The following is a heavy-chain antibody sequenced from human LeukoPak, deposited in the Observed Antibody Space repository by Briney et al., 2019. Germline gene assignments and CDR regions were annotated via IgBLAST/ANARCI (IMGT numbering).Heavy chain of an antibody. J-gene: IGHJ4*02. V-gene: IGHV3-7*01. CDR2: IKQDGSEK. Sequence: GGSLRLSCAASGFTFSSYEMIWVRQAPGKGLEWVANIKQDGSEKYYVDSVKGRFTISRDNAKNSLYLQMNSLRAEDTAVYYCVRDGDDYWGQGTLVIVSS. CDR3: VRDGDDY. CDR1: GFTFSSYE. D-gene: IGHD7-27*01.